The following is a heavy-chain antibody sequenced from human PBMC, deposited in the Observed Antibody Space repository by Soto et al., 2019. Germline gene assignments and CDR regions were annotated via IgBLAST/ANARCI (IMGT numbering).Heavy chain of an antibody. D-gene: IGHD4-17*01. CDR2: IRSKTDNYAT. CDR1: GFTFSDST. J-gene: IGHJ4*02. CDR3: TRHFDGDVRIDD. V-gene: IGHV3-73*01. Sequence: EVQLVESGGGLVQPGGFLKLSCAASGFTFSDSTLHWIRQASGKGLEWLGRIRSKTDNYATAYAASVNGRFTISRDDSKNTAYLEMNSLKTEDTAVYYCTRHFDGDVRIDDWGQGTLVTVSS.